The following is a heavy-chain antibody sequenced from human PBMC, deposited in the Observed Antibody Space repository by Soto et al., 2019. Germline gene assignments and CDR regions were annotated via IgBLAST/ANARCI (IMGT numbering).Heavy chain of an antibody. CDR3: ARGYNIDY. J-gene: IGHJ4*02. Sequence: EVQLVESGGGLVQPGGSLRLSCAASGFTFNSHWMTWVRQAPGKGLEWVANIKQSGSETYYVDSVKGRFTISRDDASNALYLHMNSLRADDTAMYFCARGYNIDYWGQGTLVTVSS. CDR2: IKQSGSET. V-gene: IGHV3-7*03. D-gene: IGHD5-18*01. CDR1: GFTFNSHW.